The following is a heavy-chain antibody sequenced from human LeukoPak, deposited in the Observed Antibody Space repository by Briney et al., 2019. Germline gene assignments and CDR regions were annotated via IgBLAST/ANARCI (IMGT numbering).Heavy chain of an antibody. Sequence: PGGSLRLSCAASGFTLSSYWMSWVRQAPGKGLEWVANIKEDGSDKYYVDSMKGRFTVARDNAKNSVYLQMNSLRAEDTAVYYCARDRSWVTDYWGQGTLGLVSS. V-gene: IGHV3-7*03. CDR2: IKEDGSDK. J-gene: IGHJ4*02. D-gene: IGHD4-23*01. CDR1: GFTLSSYW. CDR3: ARDRSWVTDY.